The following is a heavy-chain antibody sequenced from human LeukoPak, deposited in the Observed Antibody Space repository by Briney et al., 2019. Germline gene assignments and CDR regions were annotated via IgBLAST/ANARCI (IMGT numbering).Heavy chain of an antibody. Sequence: PSETLSLTCTVSGASVGSAGYYWSWIRQPPGGGLEWIGYIYYISNTNYNPSLKSQLTMSVDPSKNPFSLKLNSVTAADTAVYYCARTQSQSGSYRYYFGYWGQGTLVTVSS. CDR1: GASVGSAGYY. V-gene: IGHV4-61*08. J-gene: IGHJ4*02. D-gene: IGHD1-26*01. CDR3: ARTQSQSGSYRYYFGY. CDR2: IYYISNT.